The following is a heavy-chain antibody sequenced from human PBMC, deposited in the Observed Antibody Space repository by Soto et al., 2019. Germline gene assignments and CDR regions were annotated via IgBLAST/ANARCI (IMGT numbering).Heavy chain of an antibody. CDR3: AKDQPSWKGYYDSSGLNDAFDI. CDR2: ISGSGGST. CDR1: GFTFSSYA. Sequence: GGSLRLSCAASGFTFSSYAMSWVRQAPGKGLEWVSAISGSGGSTYYADSVKGRFTISRDNSKNTLYLQMNSLRAEDTAVYYCAKDQPSWKGYYDSSGLNDAFDIWGQGTMVTVSS. D-gene: IGHD3-22*01. V-gene: IGHV3-23*01. J-gene: IGHJ3*02.